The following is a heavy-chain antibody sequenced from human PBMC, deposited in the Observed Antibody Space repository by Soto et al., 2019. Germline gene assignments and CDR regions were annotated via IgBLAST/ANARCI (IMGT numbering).Heavy chain of an antibody. V-gene: IGHV4-59*01. CDR3: ARGNYYYGSAGY. Sequence: PSETLSLTCTVSGGSISRYYWSWIRQPPGKGLEWIGYIYYSGSTNYNPSLKSRVTISVDTSKNQFSLKLSSVTAADTAVYYCARGNYYYGSAGYWGQGTLVTVSS. D-gene: IGHD3-10*01. J-gene: IGHJ4*02. CDR1: GGSISRYY. CDR2: IYYSGST.